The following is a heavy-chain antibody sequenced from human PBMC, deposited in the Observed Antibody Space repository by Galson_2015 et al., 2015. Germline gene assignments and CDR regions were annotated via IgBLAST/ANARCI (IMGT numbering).Heavy chain of an antibody. V-gene: IGHV7-4-1*02. CDR2: INTNTGNP. CDR3: ARGAPGRVLKRYYYYGMDV. Sequence: SVKVSCKASGYTFTSYAMNWVRQAPGQGLEWMGWINTNTGNPTYAQGFTGRFVFSLDTSVSTAYLQISSLKAEDTAVYYCARGAPGRVLKRYYYYGMDVWGQGTTVTVSS. J-gene: IGHJ6*02. CDR1: GYTFTSYA. D-gene: IGHD2-15*01.